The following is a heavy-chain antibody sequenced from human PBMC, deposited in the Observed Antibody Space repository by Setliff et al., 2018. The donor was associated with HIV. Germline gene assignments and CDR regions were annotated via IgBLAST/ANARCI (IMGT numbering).Heavy chain of an antibody. V-gene: IGHV3-15*01. CDR1: RFSFTNAW. CDR2: IKSKTEGGTT. J-gene: IGHJ4*02. Sequence: AGGSLRLSCAASRFSFTNAWVSWVRQAPGKGLEWVGRIKSKTEGGTTDYAAPVKGRFTISRDDSKNILYLQLNSLKIEDTAVYHCIADLTDPPAFGPDYWGQGTLVTVSS. CDR3: IADLTDPPAFGPDY. D-gene: IGHD3-3*02.